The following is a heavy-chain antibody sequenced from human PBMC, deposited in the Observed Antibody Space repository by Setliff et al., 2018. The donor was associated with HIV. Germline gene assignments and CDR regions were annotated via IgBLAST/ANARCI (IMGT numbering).Heavy chain of an antibody. V-gene: IGHV3-7*03. CDR3: TRGPSSTHWSPGYFQH. J-gene: IGHJ1*01. CDR2: IKQDGSEI. CDR1: RFSFRSYW. Sequence: GGSLRLSCAASRFSFRSYWMNWVRQAPGKGLAWVASIKQDGSEIYYVDSVKGRFTISRDNARGALFLQMNNLRADDTALYYCTRGPSSTHWSPGYFQHWGQGTPVTVSS. D-gene: IGHD2-8*02.